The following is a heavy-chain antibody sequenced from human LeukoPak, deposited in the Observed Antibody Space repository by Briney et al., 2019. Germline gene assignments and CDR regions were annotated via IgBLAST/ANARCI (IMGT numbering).Heavy chain of an antibody. CDR1: GVTVSVNY. J-gene: IGHJ3*02. CDR3: ARDHSAYNQRAFDI. Sequence: GGSLRLSCAVSGVTVSVNYMSWVRQAPGKGLEWVPVISDGGFTYYADSVKGRFTISRDNSKNTLNLQLNSLRAEDTAVYYCARDHSAYNQRAFDIWGQGTMVTVSS. D-gene: IGHD1-1*01. V-gene: IGHV3-66*01. CDR2: ISDGGFT.